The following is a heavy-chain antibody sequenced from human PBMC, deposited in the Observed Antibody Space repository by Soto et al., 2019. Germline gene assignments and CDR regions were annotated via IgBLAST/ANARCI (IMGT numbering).Heavy chain of an antibody. CDR2: IFSDNER. CDR3: AHSRTRFGKGSDWFDP. D-gene: IGHD3-10*01. Sequence: PPYTLTLTCTVSGFSLTTGKMGVSWIRQPPGKALEWLAHIFSDNERSYSTSLQGRLTISKDTSGSQVVLSMTNVDPVDTATYYCAHSRTRFGKGSDWFDPWGQGTLVTVSS. J-gene: IGHJ5*02. V-gene: IGHV2-26*01. CDR1: GFSLTTGKMG.